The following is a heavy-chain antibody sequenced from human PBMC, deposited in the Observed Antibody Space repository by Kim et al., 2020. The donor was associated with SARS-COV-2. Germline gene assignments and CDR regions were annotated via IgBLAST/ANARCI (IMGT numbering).Heavy chain of an antibody. CDR1: GFTFSSYW. Sequence: GGSLRLSCAASGFTFSSYWMSWVRQAPGKGLEWVANIKQDGSEKYYVDSVKGRFTISRDNAKNSLYLQMNSLRAEDTAVYYCTRGYPRYWYFDLWGRGTLVTVAS. CDR2: IKQDGSEK. D-gene: IGHD3-22*01. J-gene: IGHJ2*01. CDR3: TRGYPRYWYFDL. V-gene: IGHV3-7*01.